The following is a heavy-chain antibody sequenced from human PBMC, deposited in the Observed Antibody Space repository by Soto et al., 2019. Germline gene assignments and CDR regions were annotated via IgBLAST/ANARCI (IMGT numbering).Heavy chain of an antibody. CDR2: ISGSGAGT. CDR3: AKGPTVFGAVISFDYYYGMYV. Sequence: GSLRLSCTASGFTFSTSAMSWVRQAPGRGLEWVSGISGSGAGTYYADSVKGRFTISRDNSKNTLYLQMSGLRVEDAAVYYCAKGPTVFGAVISFDYYYGMYVWGQGTPVTVSS. D-gene: IGHD3-3*01. J-gene: IGHJ6*02. CDR1: GFTFSTSA. V-gene: IGHV3-23*01.